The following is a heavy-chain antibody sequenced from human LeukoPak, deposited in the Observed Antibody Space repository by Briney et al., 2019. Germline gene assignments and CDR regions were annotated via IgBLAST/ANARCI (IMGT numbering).Heavy chain of an antibody. CDR1: GGSISSSSYY. D-gene: IGHD3-22*01. CDR2: IYTSGST. V-gene: IGHV4-61*02. Sequence: KASETLSLTCTVSGGSISSSSYYWSWIRQPAGKGLEWIGRIYTSGSTNYNPSLKSRVTISLDTSKNQFSLKLTSLTAADTAVYYCARGVDSGYPDYWGQGTLVTVSS. J-gene: IGHJ4*02. CDR3: ARGVDSGYPDY.